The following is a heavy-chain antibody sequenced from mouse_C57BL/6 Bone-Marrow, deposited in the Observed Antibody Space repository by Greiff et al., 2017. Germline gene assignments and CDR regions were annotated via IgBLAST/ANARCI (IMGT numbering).Heavy chain of an antibody. D-gene: IGHD1-1*01. V-gene: IGHV1-55*01. J-gene: IGHJ4*01. CDR1: GYTFTSYW. CDR2: IYPGSGST. CDR3: ARSGGYYGSSFYAMDY. Sequence: QVQLQQPGAELVKPGASVKMSCKASGYTFTSYWITWVKQRPGQGLEWIGDIYPGSGSTNYNEKFKSKATLTVDTSSTTAYLPLSSLTSEDSAVYYGARSGGYYGSSFYAMDYGGQGTSGTVSS.